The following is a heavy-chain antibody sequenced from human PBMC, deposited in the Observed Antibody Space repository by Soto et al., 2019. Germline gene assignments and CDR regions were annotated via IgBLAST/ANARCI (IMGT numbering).Heavy chain of an antibody. J-gene: IGHJ4*02. CDR3: AKHGGKFGDYVWGSYRFPTPDFDY. D-gene: IGHD3-16*02. CDR2: ISGSGGST. CDR1: GFTFSSYA. V-gene: IGHV3-23*01. Sequence: GGSLRLSCAASGFTFSSYAMSWVRQAPGKGLEWVSAISGSGGSTYYADSVKGRFTISRDNSKNTLYLQMNSLRAEDTAVYYCAKHGGKFGDYVWGSYRFPTPDFDYWGQGTLVTVSS.